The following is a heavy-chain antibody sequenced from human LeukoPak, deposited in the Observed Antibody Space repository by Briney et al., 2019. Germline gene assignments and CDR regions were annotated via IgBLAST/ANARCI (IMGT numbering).Heavy chain of an antibody. CDR1: GFTFTDYY. V-gene: IGHV3-11*01. CDR2: ITNSGTTI. Sequence: GGSLRLSCAASGFTFTDYYMSWIRQAPGKGLEWVSYITNSGTTIYYADSVKGRFTISRDNAKNSLYLQMNSLRAEDTAVYYCARVRLTHTEGWFDPWGQGTLVTVSS. CDR3: ARVRLTHTEGWFDP. D-gene: IGHD3-16*01. J-gene: IGHJ5*02.